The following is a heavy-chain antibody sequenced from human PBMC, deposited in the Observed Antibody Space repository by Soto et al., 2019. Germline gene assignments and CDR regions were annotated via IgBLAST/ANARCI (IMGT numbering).Heavy chain of an antibody. J-gene: IGHJ6*02. V-gene: IGHV4-59*01. CDR3: ARDQGGEFLKGSGMDV. CDR1: GDSISRYY. CDR2: IYYSGET. D-gene: IGHD3-10*01. Sequence: QVQLQESGPGLVKPSETLSLTCTVSGDSISRYYWSWIRLSPGKGLEWIGYIYYSGETNYNPSVKSTVTISVDRTKNQCALKLSSVTAADTAVYYCARDQGGEFLKGSGMDVWGQGTTVTVSS.